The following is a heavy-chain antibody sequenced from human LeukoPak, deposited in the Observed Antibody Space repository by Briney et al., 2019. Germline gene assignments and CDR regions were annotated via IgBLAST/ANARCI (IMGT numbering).Heavy chain of an antibody. CDR1: GGSFSGYY. D-gene: IGHD4/OR15-4a*01. CDR2: INHSGST. V-gene: IGHV4-34*01. J-gene: IGHJ4*02. CDR3: ARVVLWAPFDY. Sequence: PSETLSLTCAVYGGSFSGYYWSWIRQPPGKGLEWIGEINHSGSTNYNPSLKSRVTISVDTSKNQFSLKLSSVTAADTAAYYCARVVLWAPFDYWGQGTLVTVSS.